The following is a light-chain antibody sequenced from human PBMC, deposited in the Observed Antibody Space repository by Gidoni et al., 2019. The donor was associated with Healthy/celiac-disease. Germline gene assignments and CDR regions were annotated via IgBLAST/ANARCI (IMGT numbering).Light chain of an antibody. J-gene: IGKJ1*01. V-gene: IGKV1-39*01. CDR2: AAS. CDR3: QQSYSTPPET. Sequence: DIQMTQSPSALSASVGDRVTITCGASQSISSYLNWYQQKPGKAPKLLIYAASSLQSGVPSRFSGSGSGTDFTLTISSLQPEDFATYYCQQSYSTPPETFGQGTKVEIK. CDR1: QSISSY.